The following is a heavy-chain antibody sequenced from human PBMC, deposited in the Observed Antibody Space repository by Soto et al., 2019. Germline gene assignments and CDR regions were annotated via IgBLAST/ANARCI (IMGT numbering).Heavy chain of an antibody. J-gene: IGHJ4*02. CDR3: AKEQTTGAHYAPDY. CDR1: GFIFSSYA. D-gene: IGHD2-8*02. CDR2: ITGSSDYT. Sequence: GGSLRLSCEASGFIFSSYAMNWVRQAPGKGLQWVSSITGSSDYTSYIASVKGRFTISRDNSKNTLYLQMNSLRAEDTAVYFCAKEQTTGAHYAPDYWSQGTLVTVSS. V-gene: IGHV3-23*01.